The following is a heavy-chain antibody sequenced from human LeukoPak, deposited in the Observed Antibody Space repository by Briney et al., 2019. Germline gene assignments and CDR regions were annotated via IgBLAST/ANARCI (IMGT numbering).Heavy chain of an antibody. CDR3: ARGVVVVAATVDYYYGMDV. V-gene: IGHV1-69*06. Sequence: SVKVSCKASGGTFSGYAISWVRQAPGQGLEWMGGIIPIFGTANYAQKFQGRVTITADKSTSTAYMELSSLRSEDTAVYYCARGVVVVAATVDYYYGMDVWGKGTTVTVSS. D-gene: IGHD2-15*01. CDR1: GGTFSGYA. CDR2: IIPIFGTA. J-gene: IGHJ6*04.